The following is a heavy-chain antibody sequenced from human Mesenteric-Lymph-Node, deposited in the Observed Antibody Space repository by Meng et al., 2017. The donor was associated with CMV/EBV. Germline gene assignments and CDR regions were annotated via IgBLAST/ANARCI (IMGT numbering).Heavy chain of an antibody. Sequence: SFRGYYWRWIRQPPGKGLEWIGEINHSGSTNYNPSLKSRVTISVDTSKNQFSLKLSSVTAADTAVYYCARVMYYDFWSGYSGRHYFDYWGQGTLVTVSS. V-gene: IGHV4-34*01. J-gene: IGHJ4*02. CDR2: INHSGST. D-gene: IGHD3-3*01. CDR1: SFRGYY. CDR3: ARVMYYDFWSGYSGRHYFDY.